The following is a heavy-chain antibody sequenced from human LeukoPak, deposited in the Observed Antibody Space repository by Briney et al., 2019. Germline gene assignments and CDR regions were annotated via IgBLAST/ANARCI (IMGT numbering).Heavy chain of an antibody. V-gene: IGHV3-74*01. CDR2: IDSDGSST. CDR1: GFTFSGYW. J-gene: IGHJ4*02. Sequence: GGSLRLSCAASGFTFSGYWMHWVRQAPGKGLVWVSRIDSDGSSTIYADSVKGRFTISRDNVKKTLYLQMNSLRAEDTAVYYCVRSSSGSFDSWGQGTLVTVSS. D-gene: IGHD1-26*01. CDR3: VRSSSGSFDS.